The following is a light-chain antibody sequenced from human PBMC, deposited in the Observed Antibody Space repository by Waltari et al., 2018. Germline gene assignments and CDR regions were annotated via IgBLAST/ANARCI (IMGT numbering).Light chain of an antibody. Sequence: QLVLTQSPSASASLGASVKLPCTLRSGHSNYAIAWHQQQPEKGPRFLMKVNNDGSHSKGGGIPDRFSGSSSGAERYLPISSLQSDDEADYYCQTWGTGVVFGGGTKLTVL. CDR2: VNNDGSH. V-gene: IGLV4-69*01. CDR1: SGHSNYA. CDR3: QTWGTGVV. J-gene: IGLJ2*01.